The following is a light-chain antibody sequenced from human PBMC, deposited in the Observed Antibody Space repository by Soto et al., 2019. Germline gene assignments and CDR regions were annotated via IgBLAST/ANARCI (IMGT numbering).Light chain of an antibody. CDR2: AAS. CDR3: HQHNNRTQWT. CDR1: LSISWG. Sequence: PSSSATVQVSCTFRASLSISWGLSWYQQRQGTAPMLLVFAASGIGCGVTLRCSGSGTGITFTISSMQLEDFEFYYCHQHNNRTQWTFGQGTKVDIK. J-gene: IGKJ1*01. V-gene: IGKV1-5*01.